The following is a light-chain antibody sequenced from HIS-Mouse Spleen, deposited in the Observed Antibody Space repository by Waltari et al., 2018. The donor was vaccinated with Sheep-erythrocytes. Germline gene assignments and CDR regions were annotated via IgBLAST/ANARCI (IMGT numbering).Light chain of an antibody. J-gene: IGLJ2*01. CDR2: DDS. V-gene: IGLV3-21*02. CDR1: NIGSKS. Sequence: SYVLTHPPSVSLAPGQTARITCGGNNIGSKSVHWYQHKPGQSPELVVYDDSDRPSGIPERFSGSNSGNTATLTISRVEAGDEADYYCQVWDSSSDHVVFGGGTKLTVL. CDR3: QVWDSSSDHVV.